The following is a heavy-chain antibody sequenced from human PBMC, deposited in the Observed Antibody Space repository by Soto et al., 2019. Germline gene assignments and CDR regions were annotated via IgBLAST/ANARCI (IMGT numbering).Heavy chain of an antibody. J-gene: IGHJ6*03. CDR1: GGSFSSST. D-gene: IGHD4-4*01. Sequence: SVKVSCKASGGSFSSSTISWVRQAPGQGLEWMGRIIPILGIANYAQKFQGRVTITADKSTSTAYMELSSLRSEDTAVYYCAREERVDYSNYYYYYYMDVWGKGTTVTVSS. CDR3: AREERVDYSNYYYYYYMDV. CDR2: IIPILGIA. V-gene: IGHV1-69*04.